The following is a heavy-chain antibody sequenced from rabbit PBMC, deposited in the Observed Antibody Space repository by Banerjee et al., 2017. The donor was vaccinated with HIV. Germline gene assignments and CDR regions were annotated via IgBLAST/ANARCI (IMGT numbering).Heavy chain of an antibody. V-gene: IGHV1S45*01. Sequence: QEQLEESGGGLVKPGGTLTLTCKASGFSFSSDYDMSWVRQAPGKGLEWIGCIYTGDGNTYYASWAKGRFTISKTSSTTVTLQMTSLTAADTATYFCARDSIYAGDIGTDYGTGYDNLWGQGTLVTVS. CDR2: IYTGDGNT. CDR1: GFSFSSDYD. D-gene: IGHD4-2*01. CDR3: ARDSIYAGDIGTDYGTGYDNL. J-gene: IGHJ4*01.